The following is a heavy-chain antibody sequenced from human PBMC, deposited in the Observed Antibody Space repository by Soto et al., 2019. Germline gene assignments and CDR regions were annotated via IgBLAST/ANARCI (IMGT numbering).Heavy chain of an antibody. J-gene: IGHJ4*02. V-gene: IGHV4-59*01. CDR2: IYYSGST. CDR3: ARGGAHYYDSSGYYFPYFDY. D-gene: IGHD3-22*01. Sequence: QVQLQESGPGLVKPSETLSLTCTVSGGSISSYYWSWIRQPPGKGLEWIGYIYYSGSTNYNPSLKSRVTISVDTSKNQFSLKLSSVTAADTAVYYCARGGAHYYDSSGYYFPYFDYWGQGTLVTVSS. CDR1: GGSISSYY.